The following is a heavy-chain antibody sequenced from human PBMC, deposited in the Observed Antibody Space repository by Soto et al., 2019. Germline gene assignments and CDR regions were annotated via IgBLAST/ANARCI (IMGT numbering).Heavy chain of an antibody. Sequence: SETLSLTCTVSSGSISSFYWNWIRQPPGKGLEWIGSIYYSGNTNYSPSLKSRVTISVDTSKKQFSLKLTSVTAADTAMYYCARGYCSSTSCYEFDYWGQGTLVTVSS. D-gene: IGHD2-2*01. CDR1: SGSISSFY. CDR3: ARGYCSSTSCYEFDY. CDR2: IYYSGNT. V-gene: IGHV4-59*01. J-gene: IGHJ4*02.